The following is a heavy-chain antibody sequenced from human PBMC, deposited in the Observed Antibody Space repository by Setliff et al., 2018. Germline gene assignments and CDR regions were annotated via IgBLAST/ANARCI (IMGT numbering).Heavy chain of an antibody. CDR2: IYDRGST. Sequence: PSETLSLTCTVSGGSISSSTNYWGWIRQPPGKGLEWIGNIYDRGSTHYNPSLKSRVTISEDTSKSQSSLKLSSVTAADTAVYYCARGRIRLPDYWDQGTLVTVYS. V-gene: IGHV4-39*07. CDR3: ARGRIRLPDY. CDR1: GGSISSSTNY. J-gene: IGHJ4*02. D-gene: IGHD4-17*01.